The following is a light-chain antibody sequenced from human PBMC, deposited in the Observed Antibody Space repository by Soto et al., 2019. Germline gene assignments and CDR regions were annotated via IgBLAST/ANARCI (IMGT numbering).Light chain of an antibody. CDR3: QEYDGAPPIT. J-gene: IGKJ5*01. CDR2: GAS. Sequence: EIVMTQSPATLSVSPGESATLSCRASQSVSRILAWYQQKPGQAPRLLIYGASTRATGIPARFSGSGSGTDFTLTISRLEPEDFAVYYCQEYDGAPPITFGLGTRLEIK. CDR1: QSVSRI. V-gene: IGKV3D-15*01.